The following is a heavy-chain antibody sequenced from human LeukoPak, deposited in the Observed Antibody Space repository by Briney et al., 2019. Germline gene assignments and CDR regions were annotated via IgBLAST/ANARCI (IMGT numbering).Heavy chain of an antibody. D-gene: IGHD3-10*01. CDR3: ATDYYVSGSYYRLFY. CDR2: IKKDGSEK. V-gene: IGHV3-7*01. J-gene: IGHJ4*02. CDR1: GFTFSRYW. Sequence: GGSLRLSCAASGFTFSRYWMSWVRQAPGKGLEWVANIKKDGSEKYYVDSVKGRFTISRDNAKNSLYLQMNNLRAEDTAIYYCATDYYVSGSYYRLFYWGQGTLVTVSS.